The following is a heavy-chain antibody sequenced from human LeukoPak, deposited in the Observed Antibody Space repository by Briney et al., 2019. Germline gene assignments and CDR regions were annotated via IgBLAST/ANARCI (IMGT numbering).Heavy chain of an antibody. J-gene: IGHJ4*02. V-gene: IGHV3-7*01. CDR2: IKQDGSEK. Sequence: PGGSLRLSCAASGFTFSSYWMSWVRQAPGKGLEWVANIKQDGSEKYYVDSVKGRFTISRDNSKNTLYLQMNSLRAEDTAVYYCAKDLTVTLAPDYWGQGTLVTVSS. D-gene: IGHD4-17*01. CDR1: GFTFSSYW. CDR3: AKDLTVTLAPDY.